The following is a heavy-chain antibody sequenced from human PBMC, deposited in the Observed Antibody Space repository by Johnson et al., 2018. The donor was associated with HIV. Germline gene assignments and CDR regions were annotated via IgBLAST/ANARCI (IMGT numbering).Heavy chain of an antibody. V-gene: IGHV3-30*04. CDR1: GFTFSSYA. D-gene: IGHD3/OR15-3a*01. Sequence: QVQLVESGGKLIQPGGSLRLSCAASGFTFSSYAMHWVRQAPGKGLEWVAVISYDGSNKYYADSVKGRFTIYRDTAKNSLYLQMNSLRDVDTAVYYCASDGRGLDAFDIWGQGTMVTVSS. CDR3: ASDGRGLDAFDI. J-gene: IGHJ3*02. CDR2: ISYDGSNK.